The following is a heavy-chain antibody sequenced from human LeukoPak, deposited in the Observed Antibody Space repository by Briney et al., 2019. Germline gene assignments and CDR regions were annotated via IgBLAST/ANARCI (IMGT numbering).Heavy chain of an antibody. CDR1: GYTFTSYY. J-gene: IGHJ4*02. V-gene: IGHV1-46*01. CDR3: ARAQYYYDSSGLHFDY. Sequence: ASXKVSCKASGYTFTSYYMHWVRQAPGQGLEWMGIINPSGGSTSYAQKFQGRVTMTRDTSTSTVYMELSSLRSEDTAVYYCARAQYYYDSSGLHFDYWGQGTLVTVSS. D-gene: IGHD3-22*01. CDR2: INPSGGST.